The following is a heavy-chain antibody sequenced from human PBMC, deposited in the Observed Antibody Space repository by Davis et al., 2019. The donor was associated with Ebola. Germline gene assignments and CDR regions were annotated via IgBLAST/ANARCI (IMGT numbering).Heavy chain of an antibody. D-gene: IGHD2/OR15-2a*01. J-gene: IGHJ4*02. CDR2: IKEDGGET. V-gene: IGHV3-7*01. CDR3: ARGGRLYHFDS. Sequence: GESLKISCEGSGFSFSTSWLSWVRQAPGKGLQWVANIKEDGGETFYEDSVRGRFTISRDNAKNSLSLQMNTLRPEDTGVYYCARGGRLYHFDSWGQGTLVTVSS. CDR1: GFSFSTSW.